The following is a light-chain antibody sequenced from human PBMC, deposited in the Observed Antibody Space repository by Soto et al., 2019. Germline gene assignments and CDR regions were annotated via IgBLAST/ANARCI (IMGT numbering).Light chain of an antibody. CDR1: SGHSSYI. CDR3: ETWDSNTRV. Sequence: QSVLTQSSSASASLGSSVKLTCTLSSGHSSYIIAWHQQQPGKAPRYLMKLEGSGNYNKGSGVPDRFSGSSSGADRYLTVSSLQFEDEADYYCETWDSNTRVFGGGTQLTVL. CDR2: LEGSGNY. J-gene: IGLJ7*01. V-gene: IGLV4-60*02.